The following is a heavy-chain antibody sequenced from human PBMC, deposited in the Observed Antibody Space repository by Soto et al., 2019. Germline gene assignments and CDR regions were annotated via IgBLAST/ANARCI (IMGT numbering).Heavy chain of an antibody. CDR3: ARGPRVGSTGTGDH. D-gene: IGHD1-1*01. V-gene: IGHV3-74*01. CDR2: ISDDGYTA. CDR1: GFTFSAYW. Sequence: GGSLRLSCSVSGFTFSAYWMHWVRQVPGKGLTWVSRISDDGYTATYADSVKGRFVISRDNAKNSLYLEMNTLRADDSGLYYCARGPRVGSTGTGDHWGRGTLVNVYS. J-gene: IGHJ4*02.